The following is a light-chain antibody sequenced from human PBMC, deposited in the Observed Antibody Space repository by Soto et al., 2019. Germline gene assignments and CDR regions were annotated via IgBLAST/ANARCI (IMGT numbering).Light chain of an antibody. J-gene: IGKJ1*01. V-gene: IGKV1-5*01. CDR1: QSISNW. CDR2: DAS. Sequence: DIQLTQSPSTLPASVVDRVTITCRASQSISNWLAWYQQRPGKAPKLLIYDASSLESGVPSRFSGSGSGTEFTLTISSLQPDDFATYYCQQHNSYPWTFGQGTKVDIK. CDR3: QQHNSYPWT.